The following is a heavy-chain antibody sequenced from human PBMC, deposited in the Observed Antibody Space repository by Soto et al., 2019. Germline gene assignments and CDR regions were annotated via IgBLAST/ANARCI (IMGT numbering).Heavy chain of an antibody. CDR3: TRGPRSTSTGTGAF. CDR1: GFSVSMYW. D-gene: IGHD1-1*01. J-gene: IGHJ4*02. V-gene: IGHV3-74*01. Sequence: PXGSLRLSCAACGFSVSMYWMHWVRQVPGKGPEWVSRINDDVSSTNYADSVKGRFTISRDNAKNTLYLQMNDLRAEDTAVYYCTRGPRSTSTGTGAFWGQGTLVTVSS. CDR2: INDDVSST.